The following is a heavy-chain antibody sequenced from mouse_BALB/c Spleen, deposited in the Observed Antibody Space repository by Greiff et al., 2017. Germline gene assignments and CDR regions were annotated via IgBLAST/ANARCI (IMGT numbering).Heavy chain of an antibody. D-gene: IGHD2-10*02. CDR3: ARRYGPPHRGAMDY. V-gene: IGHV3-2*02. CDR1: GYSITSDYA. Sequence: EVKLLESGPGLVKPSQSLSLTCTVTGYSITSDYAWNWIRQFPGNKLEWMGYISYSGSTSYNPSLKSRISITRDTSKNQFFLQLNSVTTEDTATYYCARRYGPPHRGAMDYWGQGTSVTVSS. CDR2: ISYSGST. J-gene: IGHJ4*01.